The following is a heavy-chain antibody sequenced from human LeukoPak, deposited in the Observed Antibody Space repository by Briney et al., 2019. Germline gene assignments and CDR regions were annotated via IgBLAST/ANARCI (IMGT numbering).Heavy chain of an antibody. CDR3: ARAPNSIAALRFDY. CDR2: INHSGGT. CDR1: GGSFSGYY. J-gene: IGHJ4*02. Sequence: SETLSLTCAVYGGSFSGYYWSWIRQPPGKGLEWIGEINHSGGTNYNPSLKSRVTISVDTSKNQFSLKLSSVTAADTAVYYCARAPNSIAALRFDYWGQGTLVTVSS. V-gene: IGHV4-34*01. D-gene: IGHD6-6*01.